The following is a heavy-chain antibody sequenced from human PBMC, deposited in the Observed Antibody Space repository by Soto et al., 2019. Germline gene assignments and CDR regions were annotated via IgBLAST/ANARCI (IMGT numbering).Heavy chain of an antibody. V-gene: IGHV4-59*01. CDR2: IYYSGST. D-gene: IGHD6-13*01. J-gene: IGHJ6*02. Sequence: SETLSLTCTVSGGSISSYYWSWIRQPPGKGLEWIGYIYYSGSTNYNPSLKSRVTISVDTSKNQFSLKLSSVTAADTAVYYCARDRQGYSISWYREDYYYGMDVWGQGSTVTVSS. CDR1: GGSISSYY. CDR3: ARDRQGYSISWYREDYYYGMDV.